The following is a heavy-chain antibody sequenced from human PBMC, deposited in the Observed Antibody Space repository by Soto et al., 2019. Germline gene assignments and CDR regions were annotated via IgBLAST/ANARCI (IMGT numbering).Heavy chain of an antibody. CDR2: ISNDGSDT. Sequence: QVRLVESGGGVVQPGRSLRLSCAASGFTFSSFGMHWVRQTPGKGLEWVAVISNDGSDTYYADSVKGRFTISRDNSKNTLYLQMNSLRAEDTGVYYWAKSVAPNPIGFLFDHWGQGSLVTVSS. D-gene: IGHD2-2*01. J-gene: IGHJ4*02. V-gene: IGHV3-30*18. CDR1: GFTFSSFG. CDR3: AKSVAPNPIGFLFDH.